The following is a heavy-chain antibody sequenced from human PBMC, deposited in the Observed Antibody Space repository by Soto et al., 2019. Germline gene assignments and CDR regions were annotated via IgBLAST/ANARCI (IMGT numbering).Heavy chain of an antibody. V-gene: IGHV3-21*01. CDR3: ARDHRKIDRNWNQRELDY. J-gene: IGHJ4*02. Sequence: GGSLRLSCAASGFTFSSYSMNWVRQAPGKGLEWVSSISSSSSYIYYADSVKGRFTISRDNAKNSLYLQMNSLRAEDTAVYYCARDHRKIDRNWNQRELDYWGQGTLVTVSS. D-gene: IGHD1-1*01. CDR2: ISSSSSYI. CDR1: GFTFSSYS.